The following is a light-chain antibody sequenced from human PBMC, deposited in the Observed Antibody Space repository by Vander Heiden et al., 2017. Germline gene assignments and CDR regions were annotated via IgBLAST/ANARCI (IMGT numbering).Light chain of an antibody. CDR1: SSDVGSYNR. CDR2: EVS. J-gene: IGLJ1*01. V-gene: IGLV2-18*01. CDR3: SLYTSSSPFYV. Sequence: QSALTQPPSVSGSPGQSGTISCTGTSSDVGSYNRASWYQQPPGTAPKLMIYEVSNRPSGVPDRFSGSKSGNTASLTISGLQAEDEADYYCSLYTSSSPFYVFGTGTKVTVL.